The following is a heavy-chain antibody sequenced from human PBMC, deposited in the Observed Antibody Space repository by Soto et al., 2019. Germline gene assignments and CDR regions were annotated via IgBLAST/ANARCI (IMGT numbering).Heavy chain of an antibody. CDR2: ISAYNGNT. CDR3: ARASAMAGTRSGYFQH. D-gene: IGHD6-19*01. Sequence: ASVKVSCKASGYTFTSYGISWVRQAPGQGLEWMGWISAYNGNTNYAQKLQGRVTMTTDTSTSTAYMELRSLRSDDTAVYYCARASAMAGTRSGYFQHWGQGTLVTVSS. J-gene: IGHJ1*01. V-gene: IGHV1-18*01. CDR1: GYTFTSYG.